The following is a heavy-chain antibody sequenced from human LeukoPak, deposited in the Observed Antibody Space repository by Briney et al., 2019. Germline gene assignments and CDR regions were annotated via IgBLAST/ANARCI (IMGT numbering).Heavy chain of an antibody. J-gene: IGHJ4*02. V-gene: IGHV3-30*04. D-gene: IGHD4-17*01. CDR3: ARDGHGAPREAFDF. CDR1: GFIFSNYA. Sequence: GGSLRLSCAASGFIFSNYAMSWFRQAPGKGLEWVAVISNDGNDKYYTDSVKGRFTISRDNSKNTLYLQMNSLRDEDTAFYYCARDGHGAPREAFDFWGQGSLVTVSS. CDR2: ISNDGNDK.